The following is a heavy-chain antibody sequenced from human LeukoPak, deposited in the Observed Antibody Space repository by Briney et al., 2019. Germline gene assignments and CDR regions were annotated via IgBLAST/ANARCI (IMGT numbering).Heavy chain of an antibody. D-gene: IGHD5-18*01. Sequence: GGSLRLSCAASGFTFSSYSMNWVRQAPGKGLEWVSSVSSSSSYIYYADSVKGRFTISRDNAKNSLYLQMNSLRAEDTAVYYCARDRTAMVTLSAFDIWGQGTMVTVSS. V-gene: IGHV3-21*01. CDR1: GFTFSSYS. CDR3: ARDRTAMVTLSAFDI. CDR2: VSSSSSYI. J-gene: IGHJ3*02.